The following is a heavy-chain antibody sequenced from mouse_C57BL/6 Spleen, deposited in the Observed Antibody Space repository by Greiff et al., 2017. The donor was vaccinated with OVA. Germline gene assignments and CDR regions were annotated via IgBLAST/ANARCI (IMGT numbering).Heavy chain of an antibody. Sequence: QVTLKVSGPGILQPSQTLSLTCSFSGFSLSTFGMGVGWIRQPSGKGLEWLAHIWWDDDKYFNPALKSRLTISKATSKNQVFLKIANVDTAETATYYCARIDYGKAGYAMDYWGQGTSVTVSS. CDR2: IWWDDDK. J-gene: IGHJ4*01. CDR3: ARIDYGKAGYAMDY. D-gene: IGHD2-1*01. CDR1: GFSLSTFGMG. V-gene: IGHV8-8*01.